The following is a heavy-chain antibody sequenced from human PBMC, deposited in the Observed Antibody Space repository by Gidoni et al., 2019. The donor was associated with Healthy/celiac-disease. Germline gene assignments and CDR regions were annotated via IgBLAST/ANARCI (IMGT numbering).Heavy chain of an antibody. CDR1: GFTFNCCT. CDR3: ASYDILTDSLDY. D-gene: IGHD3-9*01. CDR2: ITSSSSYI. V-gene: IGHV3-21*01. J-gene: IGHJ4*02. Sequence: EVQLVESGGGLVKPGGSLRLSCVASGFTFNCCTMNWVRQAPGKGLEWVSSITSSSSYISYAYSVKGRFTISRDNAKNSLYLQMNSLRAEDTAVYYCASYDILTDSLDYWGQGTLVTVSS.